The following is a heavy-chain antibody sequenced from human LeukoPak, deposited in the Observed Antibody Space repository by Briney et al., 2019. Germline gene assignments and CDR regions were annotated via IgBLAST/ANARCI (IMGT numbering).Heavy chain of an antibody. CDR1: GFTVSSNY. Sequence: GGSLRLSCAASGFTVSSNYMSWVRQAPGKGLEWVSVIYSGGSTYYADSVKGRFTISRDNSKNTLHLQMNSLRAEDTAVCYCARDPGTVTDTSWGQGTLVTVSS. CDR2: IYSGGST. CDR3: ARDPGTVTDTS. J-gene: IGHJ4*02. D-gene: IGHD4-11*01. V-gene: IGHV3-53*01.